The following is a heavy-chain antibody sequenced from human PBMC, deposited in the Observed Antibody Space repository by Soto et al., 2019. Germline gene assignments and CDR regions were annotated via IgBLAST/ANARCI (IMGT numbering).Heavy chain of an antibody. CDR1: GFSFSTYG. CDR3: AKVIRADSTSSNFYYYSGMDV. J-gene: IGHJ6*02. D-gene: IGHD6-6*01. CDR2: ISNDGSNK. Sequence: PGGSLRLSCAASGFSFSTYGMHWVRQARGKGLEWMAVISNDGSNKYYADSVKGRFTISRDNSEDTLFLQMNSLRGEDTAIYYCAKVIRADSTSSNFYYYSGMDVWGQGTTVTVSS. V-gene: IGHV3-30*18.